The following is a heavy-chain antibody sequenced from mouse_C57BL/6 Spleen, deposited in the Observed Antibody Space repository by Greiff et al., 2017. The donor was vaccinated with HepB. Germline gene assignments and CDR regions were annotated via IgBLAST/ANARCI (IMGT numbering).Heavy chain of an antibody. CDR3: ARGYYYGSSEDY. D-gene: IGHD1-1*01. V-gene: IGHV1-55*01. CDR2: IYPGSGST. J-gene: IGHJ2*01. CDR1: GYTFTSYW. Sequence: QVQLQQSGAELVKPGASVKMSCKASGYTFTSYWITWVKQRPGQGLEWIGDIYPGSGSTNYNEKFKSKATLTVDTSSSTAYMQLSSLTSEDSAVYYCARGYYYGSSEDYWGQGTTLTVSS.